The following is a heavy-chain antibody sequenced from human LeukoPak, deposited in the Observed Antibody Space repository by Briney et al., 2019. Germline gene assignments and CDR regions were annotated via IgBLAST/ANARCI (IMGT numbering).Heavy chain of an antibody. D-gene: IGHD3-10*01. CDR3: ARDGYYYGSGSYIQYYYYYYMDV. Sequence: GGSLRLSCAASGFTFDDYGMSWVRQAPGKELEWVSGINWNGGSTGYADSVKGRFTISRDDAKNSLYLQMNSLRAEDTALYYCARDGYYYGSGSYIQYYYYYYMDVWGKGTTVTVSS. V-gene: IGHV3-20*04. CDR2: INWNGGST. CDR1: GFTFDDYG. J-gene: IGHJ6*03.